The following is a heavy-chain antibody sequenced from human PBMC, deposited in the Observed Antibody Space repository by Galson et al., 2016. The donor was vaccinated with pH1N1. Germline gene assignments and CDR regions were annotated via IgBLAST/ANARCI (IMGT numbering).Heavy chain of an antibody. J-gene: IGHJ4*02. Sequence: SVKVSCKASGCTFSSYAISWVRQAPGHGLEWMGGVIPNFGKLNYAQNFQGRVTITADEFTSTAYMELSSLTSEDTAVYYCAGAGFGAYKFDSWGQGTLVTVSS. CDR3: AGAGFGAYKFDS. V-gene: IGHV1-69*13. D-gene: IGHD4-17*01. CDR1: GCTFSSYA. CDR2: VIPNFGKL.